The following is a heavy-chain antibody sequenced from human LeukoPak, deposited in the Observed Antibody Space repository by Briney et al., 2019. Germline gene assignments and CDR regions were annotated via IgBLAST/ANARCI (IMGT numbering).Heavy chain of an antibody. CDR3: AGSPSIGVPAAMAY. CDR1: GFTFSSYA. CDR2: ISYDGSNK. V-gene: IGHV3-30-3*01. D-gene: IGHD2-2*01. Sequence: PGGSLRLSCAASGFTFSSYAMHWVRQAPGKGLEWVAVISYDGSNKYYADSVKGRFTISRDNSKNTLYLQMNSLRTEDTAVYYCAGSPSIGVPAAMAYWGQGTLVTVSS. J-gene: IGHJ4*02.